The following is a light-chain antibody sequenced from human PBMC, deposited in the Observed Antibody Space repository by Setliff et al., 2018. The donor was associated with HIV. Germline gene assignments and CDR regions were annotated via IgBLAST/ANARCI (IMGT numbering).Light chain of an antibody. Sequence: SALTQPASVSGSPGQSVAISCTGTISDVCRYNYVSWYQQHPGKAPKLIIYEVRNRPSGVSNRFSGSKSGNTASLTISGLQAEDEADYYCSSYAITNTLPFGTGTKGTVL. CDR3: SSYAITNTLP. CDR2: EVR. V-gene: IGLV2-14*01. CDR1: ISDVCRYNY. J-gene: IGLJ1*01.